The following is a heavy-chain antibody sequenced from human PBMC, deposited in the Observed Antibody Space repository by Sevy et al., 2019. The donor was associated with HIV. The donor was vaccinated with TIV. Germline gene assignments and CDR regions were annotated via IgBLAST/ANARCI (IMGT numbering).Heavy chain of an antibody. D-gene: IGHD1-26*01. CDR1: GFTFSNYA. CDR3: ARDLEVYGGWEQTSQGMDV. Sequence: GGSLRLSCAASGFTFSNYAMHWVRQAPGKGREWVAVISYDGSNKYYADSGRGRFTISRDSSKNTLYLQMNSLRPEDTAVYYCARDLEVYGGWEQTSQGMDVWGQGTTVTVSS. V-gene: IGHV3-30-3*01. CDR2: ISYDGSNK. J-gene: IGHJ6*02.